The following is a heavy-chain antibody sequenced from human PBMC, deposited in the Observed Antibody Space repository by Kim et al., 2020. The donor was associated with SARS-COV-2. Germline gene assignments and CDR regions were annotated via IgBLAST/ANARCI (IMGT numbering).Heavy chain of an antibody. CDR3: ARIYSYGAEADY. Sequence: YSQKFQGRVTITRDTSASTAYMELSSLRSEDTAVYYCARIYSYGAEADYWGQGTLVTVSS. D-gene: IGHD5-18*01. J-gene: IGHJ4*02. V-gene: IGHV1-3*01.